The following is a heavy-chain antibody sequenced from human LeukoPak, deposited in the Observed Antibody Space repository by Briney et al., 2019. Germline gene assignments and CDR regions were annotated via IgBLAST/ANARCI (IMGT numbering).Heavy chain of an antibody. CDR2: IASDGSHT. CDR1: GFTFSTYF. Sequence: PGGSLRLSCAASGFTFSTYFMHWVRQAPGKGLEWVAVIASDGSHTFYVESVKGRFTISRDNSKNTLYLQMNSLRAEDTAVYFCARERQDTIVHSGAFDIWGQGTMVTGSS. CDR3: ARERQDTIVHSGAFDI. D-gene: IGHD3-10*01. V-gene: IGHV3-30-3*01. J-gene: IGHJ3*02.